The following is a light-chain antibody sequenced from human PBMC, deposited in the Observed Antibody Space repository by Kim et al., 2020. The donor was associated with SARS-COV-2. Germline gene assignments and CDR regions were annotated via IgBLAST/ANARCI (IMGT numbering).Light chain of an antibody. J-gene: IGKJ2*01. CDR2: AAS. CDR1: QSISSY. V-gene: IGKV1-39*01. Sequence: DIQMTQSPSSLSASVGDRVTITCRASQSISSYLNWYQQKPGKAPKLLIYAASSLQSGVPSRFSGSGSGIDFTLTISSLQPEDFATYYCQQSYSTPPYTFGQGTKLEI. CDR3: QQSYSTPPYT.